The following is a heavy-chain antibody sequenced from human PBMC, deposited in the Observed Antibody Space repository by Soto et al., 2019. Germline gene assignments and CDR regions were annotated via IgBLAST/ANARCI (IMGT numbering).Heavy chain of an antibody. CDR2: INAANGDT. Sequence: ASVKVSCKSSGYTFTSYCIHWVRQAPGQRLECMGWINAANGDTKYSPKFQGRVTITRGTSASTAYMELSSLRSEDTAVYYCVRRHVSATGIDWFDPWGQGTLITVSS. CDR3: VRRHVSATGIDWFDP. J-gene: IGHJ5*02. V-gene: IGHV1-3*01. CDR1: GYTFTSYC. D-gene: IGHD6-13*01.